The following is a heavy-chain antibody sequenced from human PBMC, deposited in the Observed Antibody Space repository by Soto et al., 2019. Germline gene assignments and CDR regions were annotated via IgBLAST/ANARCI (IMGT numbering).Heavy chain of an antibody. CDR2: IYYSGST. Sequence: PSETLSLTCTVSGGSVSSGSYYWSWIRQPPGKGLEWIGYIYYSGSTNYNPSLKSRVTISVDTSKNQFSLKLSSVTAADTAVYYCARAPGYCSGGSCWFDPWGQGTLVTVSS. V-gene: IGHV4-61*01. CDR1: GGSVSSGSYY. D-gene: IGHD2-15*01. J-gene: IGHJ5*02. CDR3: ARAPGYCSGGSCWFDP.